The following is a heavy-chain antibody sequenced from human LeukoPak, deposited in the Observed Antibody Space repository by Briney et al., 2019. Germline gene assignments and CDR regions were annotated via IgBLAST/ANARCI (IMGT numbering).Heavy chain of an antibody. Sequence: GGSLRLSCAASGFTVSSNYMTWVRQAPGEGLEWLSVIYSDGSTYYADSVKGRFTILRDNSKNTLYLQMNSLRAEDTAVYYCARGYCSSTSCAPFVWGKGTTVTVSS. J-gene: IGHJ6*04. CDR1: GFTVSSNY. V-gene: IGHV3-53*05. D-gene: IGHD2-2*01. CDR3: ARGYCSSTSCAPFV. CDR2: IYSDGST.